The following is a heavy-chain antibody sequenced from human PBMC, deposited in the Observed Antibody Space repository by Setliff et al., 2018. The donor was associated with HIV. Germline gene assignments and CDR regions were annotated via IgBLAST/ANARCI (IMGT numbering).Heavy chain of an antibody. V-gene: IGHV4-59*11. D-gene: IGHD3-3*01. Sequence: PSETLSLTCTVSGASISTHDWAWIRQSPGKGLEWVGNFFQSGNTNYNPSLKSRVTISVDTSNHQFSLRLTSVTPADTAVYYCARGGQLKTSHLDFWSGYPITYFDYWGQGTLGTVPQ. CDR3: ARGGQLKTSHLDFWSGYPITYFDY. CDR2: FFQSGNT. J-gene: IGHJ4*02. CDR1: GASISTHD.